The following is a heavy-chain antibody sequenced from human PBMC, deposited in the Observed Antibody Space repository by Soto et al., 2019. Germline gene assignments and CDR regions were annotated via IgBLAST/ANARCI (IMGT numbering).Heavy chain of an antibody. CDR1: EFSFSDYW. J-gene: IGHJ3*02. CDR3: ARERSSGYDAFDI. V-gene: IGHV3-7*05. D-gene: IGHD6-19*01. CDR2: LDQGGGEK. Sequence: GGSLRLSCAASEFSFSDYWMAWVRQAPGKGLEWVANLDQGGGEKHYVDSVKGRFTISRDNAKNSLYLQMNSLRAEDTAVYYCARERSSGYDAFDIWGQGTMVTVSS.